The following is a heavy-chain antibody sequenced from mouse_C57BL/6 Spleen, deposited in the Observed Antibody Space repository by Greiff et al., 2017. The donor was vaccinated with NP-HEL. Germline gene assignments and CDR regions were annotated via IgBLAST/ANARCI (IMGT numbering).Heavy chain of an antibody. Sequence: EVKLVESGGGLVKPGGSLKLSCAASGFTFSSYAMSWVRQTPEKRLEWVATISDGGSYTYYPDNVKGRFTISRDNAKNNLYLQMSHLKSEDTAMYYCARKFYYSNYCDAMDYWGQGTSVTVSS. CDR1: GFTFSSYA. J-gene: IGHJ4*01. CDR3: ARKFYYSNYCDAMDY. CDR2: ISDGGSYT. D-gene: IGHD2-5*01. V-gene: IGHV5-4*03.